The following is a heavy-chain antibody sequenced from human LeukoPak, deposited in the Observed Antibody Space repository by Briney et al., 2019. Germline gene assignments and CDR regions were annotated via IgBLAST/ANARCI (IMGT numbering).Heavy chain of an antibody. Sequence: SETLSLTCAVYGGSFSGYYWSWIRQPPGKGLEWIGEINHSGSTNYNSSLKSRVTISVDTSKNQSSLKLSSVTAADTAVYYCARLVVVPAAMGEYFDYWGQGTLVTVSS. CDR2: INHSGST. D-gene: IGHD2-2*01. V-gene: IGHV4-34*01. CDR1: GGSFSGYY. J-gene: IGHJ4*02. CDR3: ARLVVVPAAMGEYFDY.